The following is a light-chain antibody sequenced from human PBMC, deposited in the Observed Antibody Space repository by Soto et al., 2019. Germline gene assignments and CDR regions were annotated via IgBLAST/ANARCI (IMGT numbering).Light chain of an antibody. V-gene: IGKV1-5*03. CDR1: PTISSW. J-gene: IGKJ1*01. CDR2: KAS. CDR3: QQYNSYSRA. Sequence: EIQVTQSPATLSASVGDRITSTFRASPTISSWLAWYQQKPGKAPNLLIYKASTLKSGVPSRFSGSASGTEFTLTISSLQSDDFATYYCQQYNSYSRAFGQGTKVDIK.